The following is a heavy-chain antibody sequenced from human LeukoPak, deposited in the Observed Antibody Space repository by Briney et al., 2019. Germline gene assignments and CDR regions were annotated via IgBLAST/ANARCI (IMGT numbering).Heavy chain of an antibody. Sequence: SETLSLTCAVSGGSISSSNWWSWIRQPPGKGLEWIGEINHSGSTNYNPSLKSRVTISVDTSKNQFSLKLSSVTAADTAVYYCARGRGGYYGSGRPFDYWGQGTLVTVSS. CDR2: INHSGST. CDR1: GGSISSSNW. J-gene: IGHJ4*02. V-gene: IGHV4-4*02. D-gene: IGHD3-10*01. CDR3: ARGRGGYYGSGRPFDY.